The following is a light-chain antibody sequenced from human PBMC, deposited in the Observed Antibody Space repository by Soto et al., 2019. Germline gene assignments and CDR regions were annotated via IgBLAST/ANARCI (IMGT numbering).Light chain of an antibody. CDR2: DVT. CDR1: SSDVGGYNY. V-gene: IGLV2-14*03. CDR3: TSFTSGSTPYV. J-gene: IGLJ1*01. Sequence: QSALTQPASVSGSPGQSITISCAGTSSDVGGYNYVSWYQQLRGKAPQLVIYDVTHRPSGVSDRFSGSRSGNTASLTISGLQAEDEADYYCTSFTSGSTPYVLGTGTKVTVL.